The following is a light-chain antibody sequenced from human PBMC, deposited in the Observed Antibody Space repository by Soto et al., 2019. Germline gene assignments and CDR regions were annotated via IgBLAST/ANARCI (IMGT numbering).Light chain of an antibody. CDR2: RDN. CDR1: SSNIGSNY. CDR3: AAWYDTLSGVV. Sequence: QSVLTQTPSASGTPGHSVTISCSGSSSNIGSNYVYWYQQLPRTAPKLLLYRDNQRPSGVPDRFSDSKSGTSAFLAISGLRSDDEADYYCAAWYDTLSGVVFGGGTKLTFL. J-gene: IGLJ2*01. V-gene: IGLV1-47*01.